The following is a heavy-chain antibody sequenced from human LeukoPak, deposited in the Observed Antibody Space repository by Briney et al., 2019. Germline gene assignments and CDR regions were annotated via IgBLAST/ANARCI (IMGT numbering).Heavy chain of an antibody. J-gene: IGHJ5*02. CDR1: GGSISSGSYY. V-gene: IGHV4-61*02. CDR2: IYTSGST. CDR3: ARDSRSRVFNWFDP. Sequence: PSETLSLTCTVSGGSISSGSYYWSWIRQPAGKGLEWIGRIYTSGSTNYNPSLKSRVTKSVDTSKNQFSLKLSSVTAADTAVYYCARDSRSRVFNWFDPWGQGTLVTVSS.